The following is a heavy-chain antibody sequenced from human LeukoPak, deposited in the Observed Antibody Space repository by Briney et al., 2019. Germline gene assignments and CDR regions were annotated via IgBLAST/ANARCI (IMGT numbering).Heavy chain of an antibody. Sequence: GGSLRLSCTASGFTFSNYALHWVRQAPGKGLEYVSAISSNGGSTYYTSSVKGRFTISRDNSKNTLHLQMGSLRPEDMAVYYYARVPRAQGGMDVWGQGTTVTVSS. CDR3: ARVPRAQGGMDV. V-gene: IGHV3-64*01. CDR2: ISSNGGST. CDR1: GFTFSNYA. J-gene: IGHJ6*02.